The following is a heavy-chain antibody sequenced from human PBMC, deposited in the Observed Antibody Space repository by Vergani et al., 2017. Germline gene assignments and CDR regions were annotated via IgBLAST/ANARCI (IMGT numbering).Heavy chain of an antibody. CDR2: ISGSGGST. D-gene: IGHD3-10*01. V-gene: IGHV3-23*01. J-gene: IGHJ4*02. CDR1: GFTFSSYA. Sequence: EVQLLESGGGLVQPGGSLRLSCAASGFTFSSYAMSWVRQAPGKGLEWVSAISGSGGSTYYADSVKGRFTISRDNSKNTLFLQMNSLRAEDTAVYYCAKTVLWFWELISLYFDYWGQGTLVTVSS. CDR3: AKTVLWFWELISLYFDY.